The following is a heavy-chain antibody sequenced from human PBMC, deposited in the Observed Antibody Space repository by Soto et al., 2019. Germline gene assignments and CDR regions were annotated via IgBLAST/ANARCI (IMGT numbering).Heavy chain of an antibody. D-gene: IGHD6-19*01. V-gene: IGHV3-30*18. J-gene: IGHJ5*02. CDR3: AKETLSSGSNWFDP. CDR2: ISYDGTKK. Sequence: GGSLRLSCAASGFTFRSYGRHWVRQAPGKGLEWVAVISYDGTKKYYGDSGKGRFTISRDNSKNSLYLQMNSLRAEDTAVYYCAKETLSSGSNWFDPWGQGTLVTVSS. CDR1: GFTFRSYG.